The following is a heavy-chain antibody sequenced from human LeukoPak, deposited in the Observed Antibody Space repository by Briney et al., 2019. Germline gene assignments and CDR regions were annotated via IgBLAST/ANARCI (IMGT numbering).Heavy chain of an antibody. D-gene: IGHD3-10*01. V-gene: IGHV3-48*03. Sequence: PGGSLRLSCAASGFTFSSYEMNWVRQAPGKGLEWVSYISSSGSTIYYADSVKGRFTISRDNAKNSLYLQMNSLRAEDTAVYYCARDHYYGSGNIDYWGQGTLVTVSS. CDR2: ISSSGSTI. J-gene: IGHJ4*02. CDR3: ARDHYYGSGNIDY. CDR1: GFTFSSYE.